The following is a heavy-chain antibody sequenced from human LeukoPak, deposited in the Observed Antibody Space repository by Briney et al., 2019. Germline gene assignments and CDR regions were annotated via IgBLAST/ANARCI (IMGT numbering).Heavy chain of an antibody. CDR2: IYCSGST. Sequence: PSETLSLTCTVSGGSISSYYWSRIRQPPGKGLEWIGYIYCSGSTNYNPSLKSRVTISVDTSKSHFSLKLISVTAADTAVYYCARNLYGGNLNYFDYWGQGTLVTVSS. CDR3: ARNLYGGNLNYFDY. J-gene: IGHJ4*02. V-gene: IGHV4-59*01. CDR1: GGSISSYY. D-gene: IGHD4-23*01.